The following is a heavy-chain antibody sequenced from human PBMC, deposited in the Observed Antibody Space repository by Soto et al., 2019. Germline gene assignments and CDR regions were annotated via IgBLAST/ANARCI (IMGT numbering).Heavy chain of an antibody. Sequence: PSENLSLTSTVSGGSINNNYWSWTRQHPGKGLEKIGHVYYRGSTLYNPSLKSRVTMSVDASRNLFSLKLSSVTAADTAVYFCTRSHYFDYWGQGALVTVS. CDR3: TRSHYFDY. J-gene: IGHJ4*02. V-gene: IGHV4-59*08. CDR1: GGSINNNY. CDR2: VYYRGST.